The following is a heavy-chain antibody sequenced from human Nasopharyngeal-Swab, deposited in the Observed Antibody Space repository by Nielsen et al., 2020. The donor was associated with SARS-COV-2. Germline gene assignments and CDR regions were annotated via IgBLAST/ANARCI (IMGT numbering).Heavy chain of an antibody. CDR3: ARGPLVANVDYYYYYMDV. CDR1: GYTFTNYY. CDR2: INPSGGST. J-gene: IGHJ6*03. Sequence: ASVKVSCKASGYTFTNYYMHWVRQAPGQGIEWMGIINPSGGSTSYAQKFQGRVTMTRDTSTSTVYTELSSLRSEDTAVYYCARGPLVANVDYYYYYMDVWGKGTTVTVSS. D-gene: IGHD2-8*02. V-gene: IGHV1-46*01.